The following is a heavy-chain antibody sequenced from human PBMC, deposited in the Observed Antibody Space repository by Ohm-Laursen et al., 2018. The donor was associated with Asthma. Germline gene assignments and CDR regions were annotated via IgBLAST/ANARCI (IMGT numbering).Heavy chain of an antibody. J-gene: IGHJ4*02. V-gene: IGHV3-30*03. Sequence: SLRLSCSASGYSFSLYSIHWVRQAPGKGLEWLAILSYDGHNKHYAESLRGRFFISGDSSENTVELQMNSLRGEDTAVYYCVRGSWYGSTSDAYWGQGTLVTVSS. D-gene: IGHD6-19*01. CDR1: GYSFSLYS. CDR2: LSYDGHNK. CDR3: VRGSWYGSTSDAY.